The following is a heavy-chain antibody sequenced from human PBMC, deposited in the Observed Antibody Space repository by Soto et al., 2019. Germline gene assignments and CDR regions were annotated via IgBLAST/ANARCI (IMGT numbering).Heavy chain of an antibody. J-gene: IGHJ4*02. CDR3: AKGDSGYRYSDTYYFDY. Sequence: GGSLRLSCAASGLTFSNYAMNWVRQAPGKGLEWVSAISGSGGSTHYADSVKGRFTISRDNSKNKLYLQMNGLRAEDTAIYYCAKGDSGYRYSDTYYFDYWGQGALVTVSS. CDR2: ISGSGGST. D-gene: IGHD5-18*01. V-gene: IGHV3-23*01. CDR1: GLTFSNYA.